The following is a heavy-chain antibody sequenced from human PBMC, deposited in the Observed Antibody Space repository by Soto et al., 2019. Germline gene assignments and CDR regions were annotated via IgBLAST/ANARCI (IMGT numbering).Heavy chain of an antibody. V-gene: IGHV3-30-3*01. CDR1: GFTFSSYA. CDR2: ISYDGSNK. J-gene: IGHJ4*02. D-gene: IGHD6-6*01. CDR3: ARDDIAARSFDY. Sequence: QVQLVESGGGMVQPGRSLRLSCAASGFTFSSYAMHWVRQAPGKGLEWVAVISYDGSNKYYADSVKGRFTISRDNSKNTLYLQMNSLRAEDTAVYYCARDDIAARSFDYWGQGTLVTVSS.